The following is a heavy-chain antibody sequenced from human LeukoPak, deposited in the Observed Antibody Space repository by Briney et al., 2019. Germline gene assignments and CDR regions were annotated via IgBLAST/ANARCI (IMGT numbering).Heavy chain of an antibody. CDR2: ISSSSSYI. D-gene: IGHD3-10*01. V-gene: IGHV3-21*01. J-gene: IGHJ4*02. CDR1: GFTFSSYS. CDR3: ASYGSGSYWIFDY. Sequence: GGSLRLSCAASGFTFSSYSMNWVRQAPGKGLEWVSSISSSSSYIYYADSVKGRFTISRDNAKNSLYLQMNSLRAEDTAVYYCASYGSGSYWIFDYWGQGTLVTVSS.